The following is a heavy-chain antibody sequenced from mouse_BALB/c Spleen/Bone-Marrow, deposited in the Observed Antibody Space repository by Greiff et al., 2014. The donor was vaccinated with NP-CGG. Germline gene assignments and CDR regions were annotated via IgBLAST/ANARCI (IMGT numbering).Heavy chain of an antibody. V-gene: IGHV5-6-4*01. CDR3: SKDGGYDYSYYFDY. J-gene: IGHJ2*01. D-gene: IGHD2-4*01. CDR2: ISSGGHYT. CDR1: GFTFSNYS. Sequence: EVKLQESGGGLVKPGGSLKLSCAASGFTFSNYSMSWVRQTPEKRLEWVATISSGGHYTYYPDSVKGRFTISRDNAKNTLYLQMSSLKSEDTAMYYCSKDGGYDYSYYFDYWGQGTTLTVSS.